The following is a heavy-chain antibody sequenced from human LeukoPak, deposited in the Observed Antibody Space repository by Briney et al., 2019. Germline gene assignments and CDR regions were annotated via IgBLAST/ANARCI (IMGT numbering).Heavy chain of an antibody. CDR3: ARHAGGYYDSSSYFDY. CDR2: IYHSGST. Sequence: SETLSLTCAVSGYSISSGYYWGWIRQPPGKALEWIGIIYHSGSTYYNPSLKSRVTISVDTSKNQFSLKLSSVTAADTAVFYCARHAGGYYDSSSYFDYWGQGTLVTVSS. J-gene: IGHJ4*02. V-gene: IGHV4-38-2*01. D-gene: IGHD3-22*01. CDR1: GYSISSGYY.